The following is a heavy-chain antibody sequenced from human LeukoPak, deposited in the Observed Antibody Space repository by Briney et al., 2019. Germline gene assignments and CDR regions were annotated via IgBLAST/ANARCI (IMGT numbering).Heavy chain of an antibody. CDR2: LYYSGST. CDR1: GGSISNNLYY. Sequence: SETLSLTCTVAGGSISNNLYYWGWVRQPPGKGLEWIGSLYYSGSTYYNASLKGRVTISIDKAKNQFSLKLSSVTAADTAVYYCASGGYYGSGSPWAIDYWGQGTLVTVSS. J-gene: IGHJ4*02. CDR3: ASGGYYGSGSPWAIDY. V-gene: IGHV4-39*07. D-gene: IGHD3-10*01.